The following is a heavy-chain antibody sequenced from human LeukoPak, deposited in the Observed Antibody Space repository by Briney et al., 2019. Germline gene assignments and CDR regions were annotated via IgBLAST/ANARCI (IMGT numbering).Heavy chain of an antibody. V-gene: IGHV3-20*01. J-gene: IGHJ4*02. D-gene: IGHD3-10*01. Sequence: PGGSLRLSCAASGFTFSSYGMHWVRQAPGKGLEWVSGINWNGGSTGYADSVKGRFTISRDNAKNSLYLQMNSLRAEDTALYHCARDLGAYGSGSYVDWGQGTLVTVSS. CDR1: GFTFSSYG. CDR3: ARDLGAYGSGSYVD. CDR2: INWNGGST.